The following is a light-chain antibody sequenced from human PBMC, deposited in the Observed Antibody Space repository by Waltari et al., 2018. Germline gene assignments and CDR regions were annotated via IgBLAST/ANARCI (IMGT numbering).Light chain of an antibody. CDR3: SSYTSSSTLA. V-gene: IGLV2-14*03. Sequence: QSALTQPASVSGSPGQSITISCTGTSGDVGGYKYVSWYKQHPGKAPKLMIYDVSNRPAGVSDRFSGSKSGNTASLTISGLQAEDEADYYGSSYTSSSTLAFGGGTKLTVL. CDR2: DVS. CDR1: SGDVGGYKY. J-gene: IGLJ2*01.